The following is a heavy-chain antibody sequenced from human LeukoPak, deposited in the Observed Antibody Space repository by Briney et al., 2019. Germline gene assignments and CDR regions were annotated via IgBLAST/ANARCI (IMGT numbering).Heavy chain of an antibody. Sequence: ASVKVSCKASGYTFTSYAMHWVRQAPGQRLEWMGWINAGNGNTKCSQEFQGRVTITRDTSASTAYMELSSLRSEDMAVYYCARDGYYGSGAWDYWGQGTLVTVSS. V-gene: IGHV1-3*03. D-gene: IGHD3-10*01. CDR2: INAGNGNT. CDR1: GYTFTSYA. J-gene: IGHJ4*02. CDR3: ARDGYYGSGAWDY.